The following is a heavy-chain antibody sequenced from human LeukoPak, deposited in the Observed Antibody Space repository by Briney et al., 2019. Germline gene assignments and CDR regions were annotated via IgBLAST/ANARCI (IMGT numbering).Heavy chain of an antibody. CDR1: GDSISGYY. CDR2: IYHSGST. V-gene: IGHV4-59*08. Sequence: SETLSLTCSVSGDSISGYYWSWIRQPPGKGLEWIGSIYHSGSTSCNPPLKSRVTVSGDTSKKQFSLRLTSVTAADTSVYYCARHGGGYSFDYWGQGALVTVSS. D-gene: IGHD5-18*01. CDR3: ARHGGGYSFDY. J-gene: IGHJ4*02.